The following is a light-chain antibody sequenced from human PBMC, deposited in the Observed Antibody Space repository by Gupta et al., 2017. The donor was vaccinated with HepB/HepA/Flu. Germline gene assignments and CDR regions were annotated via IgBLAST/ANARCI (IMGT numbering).Light chain of an antibody. CDR2: AAS. V-gene: IGKV1-9*01. CDR3: QQLNTSPLT. Sequence: IHFTQSPSFLSASGGDRVTITCRASQGINRFLAWYQQKPGYAPKLLIYAASVLQSGVPSRFSGSGSGTEFTLTISSLQPEDFATYYCQQLNTSPLTFGGGTKVEIK. J-gene: IGKJ4*01. CDR1: QGINRF.